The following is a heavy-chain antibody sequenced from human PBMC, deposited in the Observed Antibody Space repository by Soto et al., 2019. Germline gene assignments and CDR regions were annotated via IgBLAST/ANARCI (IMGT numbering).Heavy chain of an antibody. CDR3: ARPREAGKNYYGVDV. CDR1: GYSFTSYW. D-gene: IGHD6-19*01. CDR2: IYPGDSDT. J-gene: IGHJ6*02. Sequence: GESLKISCKGSGYSFTSYWIGWVRQMPGKGLEWMGIIYPGDSDTRYSPSFQGQVTISADKSINTAYVQWSSLKASDTAMYYCARPREAGKNYYGVDVWGQGTTVTVSS. V-gene: IGHV5-51*01.